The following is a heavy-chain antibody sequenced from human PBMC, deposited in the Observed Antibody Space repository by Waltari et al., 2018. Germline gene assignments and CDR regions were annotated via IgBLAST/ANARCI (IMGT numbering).Heavy chain of an antibody. D-gene: IGHD6-19*01. CDR1: GYSITSGYY. V-gene: IGHV4-38-2*02. J-gene: IGHJ5*02. Sequence: QVQLQESGPGLVKPSETLSLTCSVSGYSITSGYYWGWIRQPPGWSLEWIGTIYQNGDTYYNPSLKSRVTGSVDTSKNQFSLKLSSVTAADTAVYYCAESGYSSGWLNWFDPWGQGTLVTVSS. CDR2: IYQNGDT. CDR3: AESGYSSGWLNWFDP.